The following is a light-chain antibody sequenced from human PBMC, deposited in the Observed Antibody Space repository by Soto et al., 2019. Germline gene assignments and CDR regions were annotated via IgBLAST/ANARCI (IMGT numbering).Light chain of an antibody. J-gene: IGLJ1*01. CDR1: ISNIGATYD. Sequence: QSVLTQPPSVSGAPGQRVTISCTGSISNIGATYDVQWYQQVPGTAPKLLIYGNSNRPSGVPDRFSGSKSGTSASLAITGLQADDEADYYCQSYDSSLSAHYVFGTGTKVTVL. CDR2: GNS. CDR3: QSYDSSLSAHYV. V-gene: IGLV1-40*01.